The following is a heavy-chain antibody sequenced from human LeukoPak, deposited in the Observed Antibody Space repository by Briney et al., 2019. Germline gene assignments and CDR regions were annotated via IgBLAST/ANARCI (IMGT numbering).Heavy chain of an antibody. D-gene: IGHD3/OR15-3a*01. CDR2: IIPIFGTA. CDR1: GGTFSSYA. V-gene: IGHV1-69*13. Sequence: SVKFSCKASGGTFSSYAISWVRQAPGQGLEWMGGIIPIFGTANYAQKFQGRVTITADESTSTAYMELSSLRSEDTAVYYCASSGRLMSPTLQDYWGQGTLVTVSS. J-gene: IGHJ4*02. CDR3: ASSGRLMSPTLQDY.